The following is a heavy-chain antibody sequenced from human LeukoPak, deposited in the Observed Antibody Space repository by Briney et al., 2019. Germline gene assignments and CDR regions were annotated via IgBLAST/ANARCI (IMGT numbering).Heavy chain of an antibody. V-gene: IGHV1-46*01. Sequence: ASVKVSGKASGYTFTNYYMHWVRQAPGQGLEWMGIINPSGGSTTYAQKFQGRVTMTRDTSTSTVYMELSSLRSEDTALYYCARGPGRYYFDYWGQGTLVTVSS. CDR1: GYTFTNYY. J-gene: IGHJ4*02. CDR2: INPSGGST. CDR3: ARGPGRYYFDY.